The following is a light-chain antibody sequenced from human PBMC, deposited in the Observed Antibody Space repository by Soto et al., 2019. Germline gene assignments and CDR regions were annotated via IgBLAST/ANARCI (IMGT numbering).Light chain of an antibody. CDR1: QSISSW. CDR2: DAS. CDR3: QQYNSYSRT. J-gene: IGKJ2*01. V-gene: IGKV1-5*01. Sequence: DIQMTQSPSTLSASVGDRVTITCRASQSISSWLAWYQQKPGKAPKLLSYDASSLESGVPSTLSGSGSVTDFTLTISSLQPDSFVTDYCQQYNSYSRTFGQGTKLEIK.